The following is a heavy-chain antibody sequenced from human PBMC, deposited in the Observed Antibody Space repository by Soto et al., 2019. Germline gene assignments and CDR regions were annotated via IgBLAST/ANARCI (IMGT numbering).Heavy chain of an antibody. D-gene: IGHD2-2*01. Sequence: QVQLVQSGAEVKKPGASVKVSCKASGYTFTSYGISWVRQAPGQGLEWMGWISAYNGNTNYAQKLQGRVTMTTDTXTXXAYMELRSLRSDDTAVYYCARDLYPIVVVPAAMDYWGQGTLVTVSS. CDR2: ISAYNGNT. V-gene: IGHV1-18*01. J-gene: IGHJ4*02. CDR1: GYTFTSYG. CDR3: ARDLYPIVVVPAAMDY.